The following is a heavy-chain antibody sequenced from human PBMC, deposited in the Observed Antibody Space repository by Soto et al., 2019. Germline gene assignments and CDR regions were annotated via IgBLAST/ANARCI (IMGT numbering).Heavy chain of an antibody. D-gene: IGHD3-9*01. Sequence: GASVKVSCKASGYTYTSYAMHWVRQAPGQRLEWMGWINAGNGNTKYSQKFQGRVTITRDTSASTAYMELSSLRSEDTAVYYCARVTGYYYVDYWAQGTLVTVSS. CDR2: INAGNGNT. V-gene: IGHV1-3*01. J-gene: IGHJ4*02. CDR1: GYTYTSYA. CDR3: ARVTGYYYVDY.